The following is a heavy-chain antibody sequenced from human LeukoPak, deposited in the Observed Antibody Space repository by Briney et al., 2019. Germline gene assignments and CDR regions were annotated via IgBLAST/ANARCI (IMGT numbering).Heavy chain of an antibody. Sequence: GGSRRLSCAASGFTFSNAWMSWVRQAPGKGLEWVGRIKSKTDGGTTDYAAPVKGRFTISRDDSKNTLYLQMNSLKTEDTAVYYCTTAPIIYYYDSSGYRDYWGQGTLVTVSS. CDR1: GFTFSNAW. D-gene: IGHD3-22*01. V-gene: IGHV3-15*01. CDR3: TTAPIIYYYDSSGYRDY. CDR2: IKSKTDGGTT. J-gene: IGHJ4*02.